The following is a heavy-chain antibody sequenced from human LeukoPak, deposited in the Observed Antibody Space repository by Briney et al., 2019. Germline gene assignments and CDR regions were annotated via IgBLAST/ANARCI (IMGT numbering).Heavy chain of an antibody. J-gene: IGHJ4*02. CDR3: ARERSTFNYNWNDGRGFVFDD. Sequence: GGSLRLSCAASGFTLSSHWMSWVRQAPGKGLEWVANIKRDGSEKYYVASVKGRFTISRDNAKNSLYLQLSSLRAEDTAVYYCARERSTFNYNWNDGRGFVFDDWGQGTLVTVSS. CDR2: IKRDGSEK. V-gene: IGHV3-7*01. CDR1: GFTLSSHW. D-gene: IGHD1-1*01.